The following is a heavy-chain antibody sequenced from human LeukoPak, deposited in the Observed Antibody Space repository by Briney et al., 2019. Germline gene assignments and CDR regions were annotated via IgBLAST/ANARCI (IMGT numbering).Heavy chain of an antibody. CDR1: GGSFSGYY. CDR2: INHSGST. D-gene: IGHD1-26*01. CDR3: ARDSGSYVDY. V-gene: IGHV4-34*01. Sequence: SETLSLTCAVYGGSFSGYYWSWIRQPPGKGLEWIGEINHSGSTNYNPSLKSRVTISVDTSKNQFSLKLSPVTAADTAVYYCARDSGSYVDYWGQGTLVTVSS. J-gene: IGHJ4*02.